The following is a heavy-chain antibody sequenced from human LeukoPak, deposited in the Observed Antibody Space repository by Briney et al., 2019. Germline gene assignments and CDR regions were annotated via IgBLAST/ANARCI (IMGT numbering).Heavy chain of an antibody. V-gene: IGHV3-9*01. CDR2: ISWNSGSK. D-gene: IGHD6-6*01. Sequence: SGRSLRLSCAASGFTFDDYAMHWVRQAPGKGLEWVSGISWNSGSKGYADSVKGRFTISRDNAKNSLYLQMNSLRAEDTALYYCAKLGYSSSSHYWGQGTLVTVSS. CDR3: AKLGYSSSSHY. J-gene: IGHJ4*02. CDR1: GFTFDDYA.